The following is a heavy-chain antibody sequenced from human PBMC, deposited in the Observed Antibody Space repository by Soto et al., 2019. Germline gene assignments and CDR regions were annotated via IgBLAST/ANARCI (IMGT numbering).Heavy chain of an antibody. CDR3: ARDGTDVVVTAIPHGLFDY. CDR1: GFTFSSYG. J-gene: IGHJ4*02. D-gene: IGHD2-21*02. Sequence: GGSLRLSCAASGFTFSSYGMHWVRQAPGKGLEWVAVIWYDGSNKYYADSVKGRFTISRDNSKNTLYLQMNSLRAEDTAVYYCARDGTDVVVTAIPHGLFDYWGQGTLVTVSS. V-gene: IGHV3-33*01. CDR2: IWYDGSNK.